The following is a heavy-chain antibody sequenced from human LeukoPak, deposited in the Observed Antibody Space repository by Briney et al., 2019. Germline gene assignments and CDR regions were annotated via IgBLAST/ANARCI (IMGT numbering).Heavy chain of an antibody. V-gene: IGHV3-23*01. CDR1: GFTFSSYA. J-gene: IGHJ4*02. D-gene: IGHD2-2*01. CDR3: AKGGCSSTSCWGDY. CDR2: ISGSGGST. Sequence: GGSLRLSCAASGFTFSSYAMSWVRQAPGKGLEWVSAISGSGGSTYYADSVKGRFAISRDNSKNTLYLQMNSLRAEDTAVYYCAKGGCSSTSCWGDYWGQGTLVTVSS.